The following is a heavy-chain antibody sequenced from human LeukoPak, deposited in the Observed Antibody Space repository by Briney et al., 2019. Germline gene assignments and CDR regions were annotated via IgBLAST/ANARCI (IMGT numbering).Heavy chain of an antibody. CDR1: GGTFSSYA. V-gene: IGHV1-69*13. Sequence: SVKVSCKASGGTFSSYAISWVRQAPGQGLEWMGGIIPIFGTANYAQKFQGRVTITADESTSTAYMELSSLRSEDTAVYYCARVTLAPESYYDFWSGYSWFDPWGQGTLVTVSS. CDR2: IIPIFGTA. CDR3: ARVTLAPESYYDFWSGYSWFDP. J-gene: IGHJ5*02. D-gene: IGHD3-3*01.